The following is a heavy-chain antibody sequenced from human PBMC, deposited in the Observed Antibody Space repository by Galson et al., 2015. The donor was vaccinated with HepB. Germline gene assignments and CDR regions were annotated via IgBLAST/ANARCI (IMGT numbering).Heavy chain of an antibody. D-gene: IGHD2-15*01. Sequence: SVKVSCKASGGTFSSYAISWVRQAPGQGLEWMGGIIPIFGTANYAQKFQGIVTITADESTSTAYMELSSLRSEDTAVYYCARGLVAASFYGMDVWGQGTTVTVSS. CDR3: ARGLVAASFYGMDV. J-gene: IGHJ6*02. CDR2: IIPIFGTA. V-gene: IGHV1-69*13. CDR1: GGTFSSYA.